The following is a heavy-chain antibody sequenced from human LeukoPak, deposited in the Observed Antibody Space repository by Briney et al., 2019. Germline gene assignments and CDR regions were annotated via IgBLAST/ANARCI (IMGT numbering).Heavy chain of an antibody. V-gene: IGHV3-7*01. CDR2: IRPEGSEE. J-gene: IGHJ4*02. CDR1: GFTFSYNW. Sequence: GGPLRLSCTASGFTFSYNWMSWVREAPGKGLEGVASIRPEGSEEHYMDSVKGRFTISRDNAKNSLYLQMNSLRAEDTALYYCAKLLGTVTTYDYWGQGTLVTVSS. CDR3: AKLLGTVTTYDY. D-gene: IGHD1-7*01.